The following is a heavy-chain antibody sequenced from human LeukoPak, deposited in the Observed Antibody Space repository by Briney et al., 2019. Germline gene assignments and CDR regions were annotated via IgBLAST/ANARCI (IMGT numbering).Heavy chain of an antibody. D-gene: IGHD1-26*01. CDR1: GFTFSSYA. Sequence: GGSLRHSCAASGFTFSSYAMSWVRQAPGRGLEWVSGISGTGGSTYYADSVKGRFTISRDNSRNTLYLLMNSLRAEDTAVYYCAKDNYTGSPYYFDYWGQGTLVTVSS. CDR3: AKDNYTGSPYYFDY. CDR2: ISGTGGST. V-gene: IGHV3-23*01. J-gene: IGHJ4*02.